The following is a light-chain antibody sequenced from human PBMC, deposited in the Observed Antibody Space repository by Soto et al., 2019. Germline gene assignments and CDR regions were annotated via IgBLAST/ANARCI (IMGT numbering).Light chain of an antibody. CDR2: ITS. CDR3: QKYNSAPWT. V-gene: IGKV3-15*01. CDR1: QSVNYN. J-gene: IGKJ1*01. Sequence: IVLTQSPATLSVSRGERATLSCRASQSVNYNLAWYQQKPGHAPRLLIYITSTRATGIPARFSGSGSGTDFTLTISSLQPEDVATYYCQKYNSAPWTFGQGTKVDI.